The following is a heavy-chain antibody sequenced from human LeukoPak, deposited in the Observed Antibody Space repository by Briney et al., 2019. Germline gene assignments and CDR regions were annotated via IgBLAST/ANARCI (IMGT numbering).Heavy chain of an antibody. J-gene: IGHJ1*01. D-gene: IGHD3-9*01. V-gene: IGHV4-4*07. CDR1: GASISSYY. CDR2: VYTTRGT. Sequence: SSETLSLTCRVCGASISSYYWSWIRQPAGKGLEYIRRVYTTRGTHYNPTLKSRLTMSADTSKNQFYLKLTSVTAADTAVYYCATGTGYYRGAEYLQYWGQGTLVTVSS. CDR3: ATGTGYYRGAEYLQY.